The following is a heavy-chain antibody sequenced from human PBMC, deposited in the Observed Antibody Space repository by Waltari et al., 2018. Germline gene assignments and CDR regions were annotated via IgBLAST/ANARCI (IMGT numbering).Heavy chain of an antibody. CDR1: GFTFSSYA. CDR3: AKDLNYYGSGQPDY. D-gene: IGHD3-10*01. J-gene: IGHJ4*02. Sequence: EVQLLESGGGLVQPGGSLRLSCAASGFTFSSYAMSWVRQAPGKGLEWVSVISCSGGSTYYADSVKGRFTISRDNSKNTLYLQMNSLRAEDTAVYYCAKDLNYYGSGQPDYWGQGTLVTVSS. V-gene: IGHV3-23*01. CDR2: ISCSGGST.